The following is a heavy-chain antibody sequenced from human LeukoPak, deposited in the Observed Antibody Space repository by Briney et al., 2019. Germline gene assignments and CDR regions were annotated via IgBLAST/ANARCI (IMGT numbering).Heavy chain of an antibody. CDR3: ARRYGRTLYSFDY. CDR1: GFTFSTYE. D-gene: IGHD2-8*01. CDR2: IDTSGNTL. Sequence: GGSLRLSCAASGFTFSTYEMNWVRQAPGKGLERLSYIDTSGNTLDYADSVKGRFTISRDNAKNSLYLQMNSLRAEDAAIYYCARRYGRTLYSFDYWGQGTLVTLSS. J-gene: IGHJ4*02. V-gene: IGHV3-48*03.